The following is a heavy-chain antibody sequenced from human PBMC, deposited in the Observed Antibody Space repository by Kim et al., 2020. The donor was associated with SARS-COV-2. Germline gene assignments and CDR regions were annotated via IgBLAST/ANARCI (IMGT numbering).Heavy chain of an antibody. V-gene: IGHV3-11*06. Sequence: RFTISRDNAKNSLYLQMNSLRAEDTAVYYCARDRDVLTMVRGVMVSYFDYWGQGTLVTVSS. D-gene: IGHD3-10*01. J-gene: IGHJ4*02. CDR3: ARDRDVLTMVRGVMVSYFDY.